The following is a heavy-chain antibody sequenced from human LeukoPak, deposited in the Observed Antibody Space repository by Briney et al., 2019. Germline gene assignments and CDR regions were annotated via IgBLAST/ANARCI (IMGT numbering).Heavy chain of an antibody. CDR1: GFTFSGYD. J-gene: IGHJ4*02. V-gene: IGHV3-13*01. D-gene: IGHD2-15*01. Sequence: GSLRLSCAASGFTFSGYDLHWVRPATGKGLEWVSAIGTAGDTYYPGSVKGRFTISRENAKNSLYLQMNSLRAGDTAVYYCARERCSGGSCYFDYWGQGTLVTVSS. CDR3: ARERCSGGSCYFDY. CDR2: IGTAGDT.